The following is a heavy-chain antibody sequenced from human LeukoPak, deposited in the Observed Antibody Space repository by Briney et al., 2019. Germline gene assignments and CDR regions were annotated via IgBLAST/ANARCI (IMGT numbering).Heavy chain of an antibody. CDR3: AKAPYGSGTLSSPPPDFDY. J-gene: IGHJ4*02. V-gene: IGHV3-9*01. Sequence: GRSLRLSCAASGFTFDDYAMHWVRQAPGKGLEWVSGISWNSGSIGYADSVKGRFTISRDNAKNSLYLQMNSLRAEDTALYYCAKAPYGSGTLSSPPPDFDYWGQGTLVTVSS. D-gene: IGHD3-10*01. CDR1: GFTFDDYA. CDR2: ISWNSGSI.